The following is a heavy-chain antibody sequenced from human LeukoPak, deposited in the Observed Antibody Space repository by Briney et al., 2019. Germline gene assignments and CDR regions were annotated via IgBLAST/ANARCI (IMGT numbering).Heavy chain of an antibody. J-gene: IGHJ4*02. CDR1: GGSISSYY. CDR2: IYYTGST. V-gene: IGHV4-59*01. Sequence: PSETLSLTCTVSGGSISSYYWSWIRQPPGKGLEWIGYIYYTGSTNYSPSLKSRVTISVDTSKNQFSLKLNSVTAADTAVYYCAREMVTGSYYFDYWGQGTLVTVSS. D-gene: IGHD2-21*02. CDR3: AREMVTGSYYFDY.